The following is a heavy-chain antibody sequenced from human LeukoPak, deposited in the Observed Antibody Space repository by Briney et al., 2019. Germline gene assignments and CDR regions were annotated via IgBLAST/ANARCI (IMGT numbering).Heavy chain of an antibody. J-gene: IGHJ6*03. CDR1: GFTVSSNS. CDR3: AKDRCSNGIGCYYYYMDV. Sequence: GGSLRLSCTVSGFTVSSNSMSWVRQAPGKGLEWVAYIQYDGSNEQYADSVKGRFSISRDSSKNILYLQMNSLRAEDTAVYYCAKDRCSNGIGCYYYYMDVWGKGTTVTISS. D-gene: IGHD2-8*01. CDR2: IQYDGSNE. V-gene: IGHV3-30*02.